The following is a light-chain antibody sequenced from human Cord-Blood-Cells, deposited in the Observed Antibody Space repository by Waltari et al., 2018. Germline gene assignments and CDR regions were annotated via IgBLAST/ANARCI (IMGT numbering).Light chain of an antibody. CDR3: CSYAGSFVV. J-gene: IGLJ2*01. CDR2: DVS. Sequence: QSALTQPRSVSGSPGQSVTISCTGPSSAVGGYNYVSWYQQHPGKAPKRMIYDVSKRPSGVPDRFSGSKSGNTASLTISGLQAEDEADYYCCSYAGSFVVFGGGTKLTVL. CDR1: SSAVGGYNY. V-gene: IGLV2-11*01.